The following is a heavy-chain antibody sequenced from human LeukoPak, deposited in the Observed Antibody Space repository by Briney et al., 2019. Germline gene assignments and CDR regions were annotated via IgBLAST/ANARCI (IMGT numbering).Heavy chain of an antibody. D-gene: IGHD6-13*01. CDR3: ARVGQQLVQGTYYYYGMDV. V-gene: IGHV3-30-3*01. CDR1: GFTFSSYA. Sequence: GRSLRLSCAASGFTFSSYAMHWVRQAPGKGLEWVAVISYDGSNKYYADSVKGRFTISRDNSKNTLYLQMNSLRAEDTAVYYRARVGQQLVQGTYYYYGMDVWGQGTTVTVSS. CDR2: ISYDGSNK. J-gene: IGHJ6*02.